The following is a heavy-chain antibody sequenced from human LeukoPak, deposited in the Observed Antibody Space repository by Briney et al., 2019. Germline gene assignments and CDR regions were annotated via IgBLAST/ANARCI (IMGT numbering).Heavy chain of an antibody. V-gene: IGHV3-30*18. Sequence: GGSLRLSCAASGFTFSSYGMHWVRQAPGKGLEWVAVISYDGSNKYYADSVKGRFTISRDNSKNTLYLQMNSLRAEDTAVYYCAKALVGATGIDYWGQGTLVTVSS. J-gene: IGHJ4*02. CDR3: AKALVGATGIDY. CDR2: ISYDGSNK. D-gene: IGHD1-26*01. CDR1: GFTFSSYG.